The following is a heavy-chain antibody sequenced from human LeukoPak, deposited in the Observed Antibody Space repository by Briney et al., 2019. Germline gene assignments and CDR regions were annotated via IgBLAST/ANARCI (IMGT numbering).Heavy chain of an antibody. J-gene: IGHJ4*02. V-gene: IGHV1-18*01. CDR3: ARDRDYGDYNTQDLFVY. CDR1: GYTFTNFG. D-gene: IGHD4-17*01. CDR2: ISAYNGNT. Sequence: ASVKVSCKASGYTFTNFGISWVRQAPGQGLEWRGWISAYNGNTNYAQRLQGRVTMTTDTSTSTAYMELRSLRSDDTAVYYCARDRDYGDYNTQDLFVYWGQGTLVTVSS.